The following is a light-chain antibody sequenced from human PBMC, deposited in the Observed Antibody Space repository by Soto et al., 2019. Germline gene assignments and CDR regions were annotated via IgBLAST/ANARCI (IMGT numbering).Light chain of an antibody. J-gene: IGKJ1*01. CDR3: QEYGSWT. V-gene: IGKV3-20*01. Sequence: EIVLTQSPGTLSVSPGERATLSCRASQTISSKYLAWYQQKPGQAPSLLIYGTSSRATGIPERFSGSGSGTDFTLTISRLEPEDSAIYYCQEYGSWTFGQGTKVEIK. CDR1: QTISSKY. CDR2: GTS.